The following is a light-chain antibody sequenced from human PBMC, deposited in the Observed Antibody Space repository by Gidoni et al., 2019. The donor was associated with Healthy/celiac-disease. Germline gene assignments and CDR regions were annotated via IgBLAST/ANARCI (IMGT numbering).Light chain of an antibody. V-gene: IGKV1-9*01. J-gene: IGKJ3*01. CDR2: AAS. Sequence: SAAVGDRVTITCRASQGISSYLAWYQHKPGKAPKLLIYAASTLQNGVPSRFSGSGSGTEFTLTISSLQPEDFATYYCRQLSSYPLFTFGPGTKVDIK. CDR3: RQLSSYPLFT. CDR1: QGISSY.